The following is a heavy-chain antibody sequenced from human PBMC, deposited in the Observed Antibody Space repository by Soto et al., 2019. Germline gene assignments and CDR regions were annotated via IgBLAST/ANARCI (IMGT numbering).Heavy chain of an antibody. J-gene: IGHJ4*02. V-gene: IGHV3-23*01. D-gene: IGHD2-8*01. Sequence: GGSLRLSCAASGFTFSSYAMSWVRQAPGKGLEWVSAISGCGGSTYYADSVKGRFTISRENSKNTLYLPMNSLRAEDTAVYYCAKTEVLMVYAIPVHFDCWGQGTLATVSS. CDR1: GFTFSSYA. CDR2: ISGCGGST. CDR3: AKTEVLMVYAIPVHFDC.